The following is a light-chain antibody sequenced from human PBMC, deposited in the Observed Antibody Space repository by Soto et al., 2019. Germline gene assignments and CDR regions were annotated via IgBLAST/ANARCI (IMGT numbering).Light chain of an antibody. Sequence: ELEMTQYPATLSVSPGERATLSCRASQSLGTNLAWFQQKPGQVPRLLIHGASTRATGIPARFSGSGSGTDFTLTISSLQSEDFAVYYCQQYNQWPRTFGQGTK. V-gene: IGKV3-15*01. J-gene: IGKJ1*01. CDR2: GAS. CDR1: QSLGTN. CDR3: QQYNQWPRT.